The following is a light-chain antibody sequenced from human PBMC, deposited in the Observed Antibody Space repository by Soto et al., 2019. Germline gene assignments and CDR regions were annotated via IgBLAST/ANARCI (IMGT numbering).Light chain of an antibody. V-gene: IGKV1-9*01. CDR3: QQLSTYPRT. CDR1: QGISSY. CDR2: ATS. Sequence: IQLTQSPSSLSASVGDRVTITCRASQGISSYLAWYQQKPGKAPKLLIYATSTLQGGVPSRFSGSGSGTDFTLTISSLQPEDFATYYCQQLSTYPRTFGQGTKVEIK. J-gene: IGKJ1*01.